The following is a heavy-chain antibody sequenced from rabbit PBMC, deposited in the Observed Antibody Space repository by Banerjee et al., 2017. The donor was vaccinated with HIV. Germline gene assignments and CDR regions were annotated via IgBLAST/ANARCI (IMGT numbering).Heavy chain of an antibody. CDR2: IYTGSNST. D-gene: IGHD7-1*01. CDR3: ARARYAGYAGYGSEDGL. V-gene: IGHV1S45*01. CDR1: GFSFSISYW. Sequence: LVESGGGLVQPEGSLTLTCTASGFSFSISYWMCWVRQAPGKGLEWIACIYTGSNSTYYASWAKGRFTISKTSSTTVTLQMTSLTAADTATYFCARARYAGYAGYGSEDGLWGQGTLVTVS. J-gene: IGHJ3*01.